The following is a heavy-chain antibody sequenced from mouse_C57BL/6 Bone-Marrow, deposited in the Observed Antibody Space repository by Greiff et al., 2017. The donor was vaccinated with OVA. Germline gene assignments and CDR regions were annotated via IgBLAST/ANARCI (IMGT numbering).Heavy chain of an antibody. D-gene: IGHD1-1*01. Sequence: QVQLQQSGAELVRPGASVTLSCKASGYTFTDYEMHWVKQTPVHGLEWIGAIDPETGGTAYNQKFKGKAILTADKSSSTAYMELRSLTSEDSAVYYCTPLYYYGSSPYYFDYWGQGTTLTVSS. J-gene: IGHJ2*01. CDR2: IDPETGGT. CDR3: TPLYYYGSSPYYFDY. V-gene: IGHV1-15*01. CDR1: GYTFTDYE.